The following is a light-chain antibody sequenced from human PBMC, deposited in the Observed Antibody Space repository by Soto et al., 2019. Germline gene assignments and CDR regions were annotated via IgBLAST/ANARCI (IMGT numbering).Light chain of an antibody. J-gene: IGKJ2*01. Sequence: EIVMTQSPATLSVSPGERANLSCRTSQNIGINLAWYHQKPGQAPRLLIYDASTRATGIPARFSGSGSGTDFTLTICSLQSEDFALYYCQQYNNWALTFGPGTSLGI. CDR1: QNIGIN. V-gene: IGKV3-15*01. CDR2: DAS. CDR3: QQYNNWALT.